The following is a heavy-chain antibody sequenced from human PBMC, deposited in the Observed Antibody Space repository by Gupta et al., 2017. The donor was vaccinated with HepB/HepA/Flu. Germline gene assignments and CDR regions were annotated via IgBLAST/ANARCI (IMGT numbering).Heavy chain of an antibody. Sequence: EVQLVEYGGGLVQPGRSLRVSCAASGSTFEEYAMHWVRQAPGKGLEWVSAINWNRGKMGYANSVKGRFTITRDNAKKSLFLEMNSLRTEDTALYYCVKDRIAGYSSSWGGKDSWGQGTLVTVSA. CDR1: GSTFEEYA. D-gene: IGHD6-13*01. CDR2: INWNRGKM. V-gene: IGHV3-9*01. CDR3: VKDRIAGYSSSWGGKDS. J-gene: IGHJ4*02.